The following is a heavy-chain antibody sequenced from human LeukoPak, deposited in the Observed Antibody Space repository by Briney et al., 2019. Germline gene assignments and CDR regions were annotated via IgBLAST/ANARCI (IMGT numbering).Heavy chain of an antibody. Sequence: KPSETLSLTCTVSGGSISSGDYYRSWIRQPPGKGLEWIGYIYYSGSTYYNPSLKSRVTISVDTSKNQFSLKLSSVTAADTAVYYCARVGYSYGRIDYFDYWGQGTLVTVSS. CDR1: GGSISSGDYY. D-gene: IGHD5-18*01. CDR3: ARVGYSYGRIDYFDY. CDR2: IYYSGST. V-gene: IGHV4-30-4*08. J-gene: IGHJ4*02.